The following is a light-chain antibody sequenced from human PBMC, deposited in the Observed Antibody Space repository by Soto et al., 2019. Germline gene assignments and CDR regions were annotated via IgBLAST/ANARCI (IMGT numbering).Light chain of an antibody. CDR2: DVS. CDR1: SSEVGGYKH. J-gene: IGLJ1*01. Sequence: QSVLTQPASVSGSPGQSIPISCPGNSSEVGGYKHVSWYQQHPGKAPKFMIYDVSNRPSVVSNRFSGSKSGNTASLTISGLQAEDEADYYCCSYTTSNTRQIVFGTGTKVTVL. V-gene: IGLV2-14*01. CDR3: CSYTTSNTRQIV.